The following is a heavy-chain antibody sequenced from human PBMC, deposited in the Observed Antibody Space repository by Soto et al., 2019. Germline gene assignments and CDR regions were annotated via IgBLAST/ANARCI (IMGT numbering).Heavy chain of an antibody. V-gene: IGHV1-69*13. CDR1: GGTFSSYA. Sequence: SVQVSCKASGGTFSSYAISWVRQAPGQGLEWMGGIIPIFGTANYAQKFQGRVTITADESTSTAYMELSSLRSEDTAVYYCAREYKGITIFGVVTKPSFDSWGQGTLVTVSS. CDR3: AREYKGITIFGVVTKPSFDS. CDR2: IIPIFGTA. J-gene: IGHJ4*02. D-gene: IGHD3-3*01.